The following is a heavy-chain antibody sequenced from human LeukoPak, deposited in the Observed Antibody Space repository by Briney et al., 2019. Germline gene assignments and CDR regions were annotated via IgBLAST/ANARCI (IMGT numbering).Heavy chain of an antibody. V-gene: IGHV3-30*18. D-gene: IGHD3-22*01. Sequence: PGESLRLSCAASGFTFSSYGMHWVRQAPGKGLEWVAVISYDGSNEYYADSVKGRFTISRDNSKNTLYLQMNSLRAEDTAVYYCAKGLWYYYDSSGYVDYWGQGTLVTVSS. CDR3: AKGLWYYYDSSGYVDY. CDR1: GFTFSSYG. CDR2: ISYDGSNE. J-gene: IGHJ4*02.